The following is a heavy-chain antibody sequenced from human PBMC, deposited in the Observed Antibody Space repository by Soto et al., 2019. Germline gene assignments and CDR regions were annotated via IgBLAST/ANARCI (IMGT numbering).Heavy chain of an antibody. CDR2: ISNDGRGK. Sequence: QVQLVESGGGVVQPGRSLRLSCAASGFTFTTYAIHWVRQAPGKGLEWVAVISNDGRGKYYADAVKGRFTISRDNSKKTLYLQMNSLRSDDTAVYYCARDQFFGGGRSCYYFDFWGQGTLVTVSS. CDR1: GFTFTTYA. J-gene: IGHJ4*02. D-gene: IGHD2-15*01. V-gene: IGHV3-30*04. CDR3: ARDQFFGGGRSCYYFDF.